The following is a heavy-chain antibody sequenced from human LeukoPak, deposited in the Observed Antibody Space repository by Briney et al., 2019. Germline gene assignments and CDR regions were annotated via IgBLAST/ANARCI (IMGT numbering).Heavy chain of an antibody. Sequence: PGGSLRLSCAASGFTFSSYSMNWVRQAPGKGLEWVSYISSSSTIYYAGSVQGRFTISRDDAKNSLLLQRNSLRDEATAVYFCARVRSGPYFDYWGQGTLVTVSS. D-gene: IGHD3-10*01. CDR1: GFTFSSYS. V-gene: IGHV3-48*02. J-gene: IGHJ4*02. CDR3: ARVRSGPYFDY. CDR2: ISSSSTI.